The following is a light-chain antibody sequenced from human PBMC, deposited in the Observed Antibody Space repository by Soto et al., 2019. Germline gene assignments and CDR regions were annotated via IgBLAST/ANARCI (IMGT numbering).Light chain of an antibody. J-gene: IGKJ1*01. CDR1: ESVSNS. CDR2: NAS. CDR3: QQYGSSPS. Sequence: ETVLTQSPATLSLSPGERATLSCRASESVSNSLAWYQHKPGQAPRLLIYNASNRATGIPARFSGSGSGTDFTLTISSLEPEDFAVHYCQQYGSSPSFGQGTKVDIK. V-gene: IGKV3-11*01.